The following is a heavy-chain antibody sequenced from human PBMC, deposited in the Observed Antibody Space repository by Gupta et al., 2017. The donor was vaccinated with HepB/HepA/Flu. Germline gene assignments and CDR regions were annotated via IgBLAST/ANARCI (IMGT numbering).Heavy chain of an antibody. Sequence: QLHLQESGSRLVKPSQNLTLTCAVSGASVPSGGNAWSWLRQSPGQGLEWIGYIYHTGDPKYNPSLQSRVTMSLARPNNRFSLKLASVTAADTAVYYCARGFCSATACYSDWFDPWGQGILVTVSS. D-gene: IGHD3-3*01. CDR3: ARGFCSATACYSDWFDP. J-gene: IGHJ5*02. CDR1: GASVPSGGNA. V-gene: IGHV4-30-2*06. CDR2: IYHTGDP.